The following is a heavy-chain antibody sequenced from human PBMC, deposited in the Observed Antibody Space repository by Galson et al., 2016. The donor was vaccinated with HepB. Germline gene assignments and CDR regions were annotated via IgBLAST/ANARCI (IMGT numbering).Heavy chain of an antibody. CDR3: ARTMGRGHYATDY. D-gene: IGHD3-10*01. J-gene: IGHJ4*02. Sequence: SLRLSCAASGFTFSSYAMYWVRQAPGKGLEWVSSISGSAITTYYADSVKGRFTISRDSSKNTLYLHMNSLRAEDTAIYYCARTMGRGHYATDYWGQGTLVTVSS. V-gene: IGHV3-23*01. CDR2: ISGSAITT. CDR1: GFTFSSYA.